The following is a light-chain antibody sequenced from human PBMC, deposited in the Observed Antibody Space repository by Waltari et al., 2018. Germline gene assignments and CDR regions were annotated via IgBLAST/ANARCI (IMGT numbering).Light chain of an antibody. Sequence: QSVLTQPPSVSAAPGQRVTISCSGGSSNIGNNYVSWYRQFPGTAPKLLIDENSGRPPGIPVRFSCSKSGTSATLNITGLQAGDEADYYCGTWDSSLSGAVFGGGTHLTVL. CDR2: ENS. CDR1: SSNIGNNY. J-gene: IGLJ7*01. V-gene: IGLV1-51*02. CDR3: GTWDSSLSGAV.